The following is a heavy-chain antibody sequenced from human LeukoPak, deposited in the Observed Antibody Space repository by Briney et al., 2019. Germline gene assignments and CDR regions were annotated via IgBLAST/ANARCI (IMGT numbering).Heavy chain of an antibody. D-gene: IGHD1-14*01. Sequence: GGSLRLSCAASGFTFSSYWMNWARQAPGKGLEWVASINHNGNVNYYVDSVRGRFTISRDTAKNSLYLEMNSLRDEDTAMYYCVRGDQEASEPAFDYWGQGTLVTVSS. CDR3: VRGDQEASEPAFDY. J-gene: IGHJ4*02. CDR2: INHNGNVN. V-gene: IGHV3-7*01. CDR1: GFTFSSYW.